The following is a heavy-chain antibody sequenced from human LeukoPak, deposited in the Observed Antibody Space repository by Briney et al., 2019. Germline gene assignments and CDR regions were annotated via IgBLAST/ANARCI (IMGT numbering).Heavy chain of an antibody. V-gene: IGHV1-69*13. D-gene: IGHD6-19*01. Sequence: GASVKVSCKASGGTFSSYAISWVRQAPGQGLEWMEGTIPIFGTANYAQKFQGRVTITADESTSTAYMELSSLRSEDTAVYYCARNGIAVAGTPQLGIFDYWGQGTLVTVSS. CDR2: TIPIFGTA. CDR3: ARNGIAVAGTPQLGIFDY. J-gene: IGHJ4*02. CDR1: GGTFSSYA.